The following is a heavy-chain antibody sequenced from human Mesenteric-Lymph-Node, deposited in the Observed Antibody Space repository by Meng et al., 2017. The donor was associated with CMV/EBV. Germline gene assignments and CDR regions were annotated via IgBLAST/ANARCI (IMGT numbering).Heavy chain of an antibody. CDR3: ARARYCSSTSCYGSYYYYGMDV. CDR1: GGTFSSYA. CDR2: IIPIFGTA. J-gene: IGHJ6*02. D-gene: IGHD2-2*01. V-gene: IGHV1-69*13. Sequence: SVKVSCKASGGTFSSYAISWVRQAPGQGLEWMGGIIPIFGTANYAQKFQGRVTITPDESTSTAYMELSSLRSEDTAVYYCARARYCSSTSCYGSYYYYGMDVWGQGTTVTVSS.